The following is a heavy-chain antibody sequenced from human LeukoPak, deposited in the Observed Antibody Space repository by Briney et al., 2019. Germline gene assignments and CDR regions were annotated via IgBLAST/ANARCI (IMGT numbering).Heavy chain of an antibody. D-gene: IGHD6-13*01. J-gene: IGHJ4*02. CDR2: MNPNSGNT. Sequence: ASVKVSCKASGYTFTSYDINWVRQATGQGLEWMGWMNPNSGNTGYAQEFQGRVTMTRNTSISTAYMELSSLRSEDTAVYYCASGAAAADFDYWGQGTLVTVSS. CDR3: ASGAAAADFDY. V-gene: IGHV1-8*01. CDR1: GYTFTSYD.